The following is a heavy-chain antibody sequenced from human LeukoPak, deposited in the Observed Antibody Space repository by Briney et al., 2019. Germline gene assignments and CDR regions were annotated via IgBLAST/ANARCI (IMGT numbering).Heavy chain of an antibody. V-gene: IGHV4-59*01. CDR3: ARSPYFYYGGDV. CDR2: MYYSGSA. Sequence: PSETLSLTCTVPGGSINGDYWSWIRQPPGKGLEWIGYMYYSGSANYNPSLKSRATILVDTSKNQFSLKLNSVTAADTAVYYCARSPYFYYGGDVWGQGTTVTVSS. CDR1: GGSINGDY. J-gene: IGHJ6*02.